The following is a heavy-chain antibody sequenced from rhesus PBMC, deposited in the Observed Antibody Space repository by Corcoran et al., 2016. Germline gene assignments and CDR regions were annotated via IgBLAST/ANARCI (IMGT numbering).Heavy chain of an antibody. CDR3: ARGREWLCHRLFDL. J-gene: IGHJ4*01. V-gene: IGHV4-65*01. CDR1: WGSVSSSNC. CDR2: ISGSSGST. Sequence: QVQLQESGPGLVKPSETLSLTCAVSWGSVSSSNCWSWIRQPPGKGLEWIGYISGSSGSTDYHSSLRARVTNSTDPFKEQSSVKRNCVTTGYAAVYYCARGREWLCHRLFDLWGQGVLVSVSS. D-gene: IGHD3-28*01.